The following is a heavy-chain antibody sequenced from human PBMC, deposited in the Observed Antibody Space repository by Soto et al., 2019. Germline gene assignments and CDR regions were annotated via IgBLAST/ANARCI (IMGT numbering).Heavy chain of an antibody. J-gene: IGHJ4*02. D-gene: IGHD6-13*01. V-gene: IGHV1-46*03. CDR2: INPSGGST. CDR3: AISEQQLEAWDY. Sequence: QVQLVQSGAEVKKPGASVKVSCKASGYTFTSYYMHWVRQAPGQGLEWMGIINPSGGSTSYAQKFQGRVTMTRDTSTSTVYMELSSLRSEDTAVYYCAISEQQLEAWDYWGQGTLVTVSS. CDR1: GYTFTSYY.